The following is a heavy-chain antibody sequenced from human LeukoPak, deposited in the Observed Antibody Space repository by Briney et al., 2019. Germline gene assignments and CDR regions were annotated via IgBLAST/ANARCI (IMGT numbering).Heavy chain of an antibody. CDR3: TKDSSMVRGDYDYFDY. J-gene: IGHJ4*02. CDR1: GFTFSDYV. Sequence: GGSLSLSCAASGFTFSDYVMGWVLQAPGKGLEWVSGISGSGERTHYADSVKGRFTISRDNSKNTLYLQMNSLRVEDTAIYYCTKDSSMVRGDYDYFDYWGQGTLVTVSS. CDR2: ISGSGERT. D-gene: IGHD3-10*01. V-gene: IGHV3-23*01.